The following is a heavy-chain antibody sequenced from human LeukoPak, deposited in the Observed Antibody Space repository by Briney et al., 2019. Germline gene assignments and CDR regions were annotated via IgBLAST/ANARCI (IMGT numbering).Heavy chain of an antibody. V-gene: IGHV3-23*01. CDR1: GFSFSIYA. J-gene: IGHJ4*02. CDR3: ARGGHDFNPFYW. Sequence: PGGSLRLSCAASGFSFSIYAMGWVRQAPGKGLEWVSSIKNGGNDPFYADSVKGRFTISRDNSKNTLFLQLSSLRAEDSAVYYYARGGHDFNPFYWWGQGTLVTVSS. CDR2: IKNGGNDP. D-gene: IGHD2-21*02.